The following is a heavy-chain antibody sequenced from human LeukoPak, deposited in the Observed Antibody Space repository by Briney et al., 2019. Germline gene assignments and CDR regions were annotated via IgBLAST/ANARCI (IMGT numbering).Heavy chain of an antibody. CDR1: GFTFSGYA. D-gene: IGHD3-16*02. CDR2: ISGGTGST. CDR3: AKGYDYVWGSYRLHAFDT. J-gene: IGHJ3*02. V-gene: IGHV3-23*01. Sequence: GGSLRLSCVASGFTFSGYAMSWVRQAPGKGLEWVSTISGGTGSTYYADSVKGRFTISRDNSRNTLYLQMNSLRAEDTAVYYCAKGYDYVWGSYRLHAFDTWGQGTMVTVSS.